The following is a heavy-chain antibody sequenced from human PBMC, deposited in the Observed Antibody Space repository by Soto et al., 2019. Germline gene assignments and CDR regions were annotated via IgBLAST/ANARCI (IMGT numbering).Heavy chain of an antibody. CDR3: AKEGIQLWSFNY. D-gene: IGHD5-18*01. CDR1: GLTFSSYA. CDR2: ISGSGGST. Sequence: GSLRLSCAASGLTFSSYAMSWVRQAPGKGLEWVSAISGSGGSTYYADSVKGRFTISRDNSKNTLYLQMNSLRAEDTAVYYCAKEGIQLWSFNYWGQGTLVTVSS. V-gene: IGHV3-23*01. J-gene: IGHJ4*02.